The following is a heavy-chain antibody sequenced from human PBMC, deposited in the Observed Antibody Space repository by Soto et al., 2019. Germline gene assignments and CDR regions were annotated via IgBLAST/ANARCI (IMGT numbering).Heavy chain of an antibody. D-gene: IGHD2-2*02. V-gene: IGHV4-4*02. Sequence: PSETLSLTCAVSGGSISSSNWWSWVRQPPGKGLEWIGEIYHSGSTNYNPSLKSRVTISVDKSKNQFSLKLSSVTAADTAVYYCARDCISTSCYTNWFDPWGQGTLVTVSS. CDR3: ARDCISTSCYTNWFDP. CDR2: IYHSGST. CDR1: GGSISSSNW. J-gene: IGHJ5*02.